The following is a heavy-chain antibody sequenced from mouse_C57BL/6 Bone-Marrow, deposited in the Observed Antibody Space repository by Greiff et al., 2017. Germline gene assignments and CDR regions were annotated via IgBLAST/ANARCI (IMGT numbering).Heavy chain of an antibody. CDR2: IDPSDSYT. CDR3: ARSAQATAWFAY. V-gene: IGHV1-69*01. Sequence: VQLQQPGAELVMPGASVKLSCKASGYTFTSYWLHWVKQRPGQGLEWIGEIDPSDSYTNYNQKFKGKSTLTVDKSSSTAYMPLSSLTSEDSAVYYCARSAQATAWFAYWGQGTLVTVSA. CDR1: GYTFTSYW. J-gene: IGHJ3*01. D-gene: IGHD3-2*02.